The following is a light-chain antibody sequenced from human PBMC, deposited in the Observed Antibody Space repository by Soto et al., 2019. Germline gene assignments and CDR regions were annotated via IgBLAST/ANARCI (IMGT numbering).Light chain of an antibody. CDR3: QQYNSYWGT. CDR2: KAS. J-gene: IGKJ1*01. Sequence: DIQMIQSPSTLSASVGDRVTITCRASQSISIWLAWYQQKPGKAPKLLIYKASSFESGVPSRFSGSGSGTEFPLTISGLQPDDFATYYCQQYNSYWGTFGRGTKV. V-gene: IGKV1-5*03. CDR1: QSISIW.